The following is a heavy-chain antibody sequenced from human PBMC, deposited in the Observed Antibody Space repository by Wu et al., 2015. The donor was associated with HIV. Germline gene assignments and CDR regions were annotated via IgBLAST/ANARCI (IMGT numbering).Heavy chain of an antibody. CDR3: ARDMPSIYDSSGHRSLDI. CDR2: ISAYHGKA. D-gene: IGHD3-22*01. J-gene: IGHJ3*02. CDR1: GGTFSNYV. Sequence: QVQMEQSGAEVKKPGSSVKVSCKASGGTFSNYVFSWVRQAPGQGLEWMGLISAYHGKADYAQKFQDRVALTTDTATATAYMELRRLTSDDTAVYYCARDMPSIYDSSGHRSLDIWGQGTVVAVSS. V-gene: IGHV1-18*01.